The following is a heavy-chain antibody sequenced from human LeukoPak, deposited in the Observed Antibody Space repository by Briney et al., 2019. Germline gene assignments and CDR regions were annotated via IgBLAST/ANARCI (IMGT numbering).Heavy chain of an antibody. CDR2: ISGSGGST. J-gene: IGHJ4*02. CDR3: ARAGSTPQQPYRN. CDR1: GFTFSSYA. V-gene: IGHV3-23*01. D-gene: IGHD3-10*01. Sequence: PGGSLRLSCAASGFTFSSYAMSWVRQAPGKGLEWASAISGSGGSTYYADSVKGRFTISRHNSKNTLYPQMNSLRAEDTAVYYCARAGSTPQQPYRNWGQGTLVTVSS.